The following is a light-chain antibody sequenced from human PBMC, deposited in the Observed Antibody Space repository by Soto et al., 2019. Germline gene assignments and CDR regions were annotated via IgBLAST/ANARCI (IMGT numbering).Light chain of an antibody. CDR3: VLCGNSSLC. Sequence: VVLTQSPATLSVSPGERATLSCRASQSVSSSYLAWYQQKPGQAPSLLIYGASSRATGIPDRFSGSGSGTDFTLTIRRMEREDFVEGKCVLCGNSSLCLGEGTRLEIK. CDR2: GAS. CDR1: QSVSSSY. V-gene: IGKV3-20*01. J-gene: IGKJ5*01.